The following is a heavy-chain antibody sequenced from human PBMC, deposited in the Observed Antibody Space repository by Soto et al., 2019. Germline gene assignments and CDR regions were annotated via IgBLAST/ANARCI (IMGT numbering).Heavy chain of an antibody. Sequence: ASVKVSCKASGGTFSSYAISWVRQAPGQGLEWMGIINPSGGSTSYAQKFQGRVTMTRDTSTSTVYMELSSLRSEDTAVYYCARVKAAANNWFDPWGQGTLVTVSS. CDR3: ARVKAAANNWFDP. J-gene: IGHJ5*02. V-gene: IGHV1-46*01. CDR1: GGTFSSYA. D-gene: IGHD6-13*01. CDR2: INPSGGST.